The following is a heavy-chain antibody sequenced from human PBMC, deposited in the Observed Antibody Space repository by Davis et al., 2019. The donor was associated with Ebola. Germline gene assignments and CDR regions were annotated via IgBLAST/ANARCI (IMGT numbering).Heavy chain of an antibody. D-gene: IGHD2-15*01. CDR3: ARSPPMVVVVADSKGY. V-gene: IGHV3-48*01. CDR1: GFIFRNYV. J-gene: IGHJ4*02. Sequence: PGGSLRLSCETSGFIFRNYVMTWVRQAPAKGLECVSYISSDSSIIYYADSVKGRFTISRDNSKNTLYLQMNSLRAEDTAVYYCARSPPMVVVVADSKGYWGQGTLVTVSP. CDR2: ISSDSSII.